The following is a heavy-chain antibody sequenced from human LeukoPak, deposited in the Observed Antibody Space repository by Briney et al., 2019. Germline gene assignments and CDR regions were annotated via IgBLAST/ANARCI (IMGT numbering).Heavy chain of an antibody. CDR3: ADGGSGYSETDRLNRYFQH. CDR1: GGSISSYY. V-gene: IGHV4-59*12. D-gene: IGHD3-22*01. J-gene: IGHJ1*01. CDR2: IYYSGST. Sequence: SETLSLTCTVSGGSISSYYWSWIRQPPGKGLEWIGYIYYSGSTNYNPSLKSRVTISLDTSKNQFSLKLSSVTAADTAVYYCADGGSGYSETDRLNRYFQHWGQGTLVTVSS.